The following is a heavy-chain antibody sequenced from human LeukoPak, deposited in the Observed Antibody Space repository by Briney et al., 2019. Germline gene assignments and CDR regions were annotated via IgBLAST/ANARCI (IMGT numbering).Heavy chain of an antibody. Sequence: PSETLSLTCTVSGGSISSYYWSWIRQPPGKGLEWIGYIYYNGGTNYNPSLKSRVTISIDTSKNKFSLNLSPVAAADTAVYYCARSGSAYDYPFDYWGQGTLVTVSS. V-gene: IGHV4-59*01. CDR2: IYYNGGT. CDR1: GGSISSYY. CDR3: ARSGSAYDYPFDY. D-gene: IGHD5-12*01. J-gene: IGHJ4*02.